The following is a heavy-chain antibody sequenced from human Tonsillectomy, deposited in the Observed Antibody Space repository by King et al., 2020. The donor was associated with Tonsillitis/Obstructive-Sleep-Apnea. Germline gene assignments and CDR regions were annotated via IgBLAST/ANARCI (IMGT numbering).Heavy chain of an antibody. D-gene: IGHD4-17*01. CDR2: IYSGGST. V-gene: IGHV3-66*01. J-gene: IGHJ4*02. Sequence: KLVQSGGGLVQPGGSLRLSCAASGFTVSSNYMSWVRQAPGKGLEWVSVIYSGGSTYYADSVKGRFTISRDNSKNTLYLQMNSLRAEDTAVYYCARLGALGDYGYYFDYWGQGTLVTVSS. CDR1: GFTVSSNY. CDR3: ARLGALGDYGYYFDY.